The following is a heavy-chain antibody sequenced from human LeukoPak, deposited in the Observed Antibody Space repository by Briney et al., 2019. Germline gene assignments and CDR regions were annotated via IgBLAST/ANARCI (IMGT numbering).Heavy chain of an antibody. V-gene: IGHV3-11*01. CDR3: ARDTGVMVRGVIISYYGMDV. CDR2: ISSSGSTI. CDR1: GFTFSDYY. Sequence: GGSLRLSCAASGFTFSDYYMSWIRQAPGKGLEWVSYISSSGSTIYYADSVKGRFTISRDSAKNSLYLQMNSLRAEDTAVYYCARDTGVMVRGVIISYYGMDVWGQGTTVTVSS. D-gene: IGHD3-10*01. J-gene: IGHJ6*02.